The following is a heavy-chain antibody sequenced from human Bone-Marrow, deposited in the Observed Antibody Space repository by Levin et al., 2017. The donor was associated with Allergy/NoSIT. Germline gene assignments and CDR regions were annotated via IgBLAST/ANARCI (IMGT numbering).Heavy chain of an antibody. CDR2: VWYDGINK. CDR3: ARDRLGANSCLDN. V-gene: IGHV3-33*01. J-gene: IGHJ4*02. Sequence: LSLTCAASGFTFNNHGMHWVRQAPGKGLEWLALVWYDGINKYYADSVNDRFTISRDNSKNTLYLQMNNLRVEDTAIYYCARDRLGANSCLDNWGQGALVTVSS. CDR1: GFTFNNHG. D-gene: IGHD4/OR15-4a*01.